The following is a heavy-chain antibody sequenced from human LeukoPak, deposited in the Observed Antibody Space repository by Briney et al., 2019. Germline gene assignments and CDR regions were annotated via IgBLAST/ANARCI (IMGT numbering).Heavy chain of an antibody. CDR1: GYSFKDYG. V-gene: IGHV3-9*01. D-gene: IGHD1-26*01. CDR3: AKHLTATNTYIFFGLDV. Sequence: GGSLRLSCAATGYSFKDYGMHWVRQPPGKGLEWVSAINWNGGGTDYADSVKGRFTIFRDNAKNFVYLQLSSLRPEDTALYYCAKHLTATNTYIFFGLDVWGQGTSVTVSS. J-gene: IGHJ6*02. CDR2: INWNGGGT.